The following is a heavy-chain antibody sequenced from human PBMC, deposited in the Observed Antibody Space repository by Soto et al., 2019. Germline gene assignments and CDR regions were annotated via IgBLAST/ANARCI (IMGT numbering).Heavy chain of an antibody. CDR2: IYYSGST. D-gene: IGHD6-13*01. J-gene: IGHJ5*02. CDR1: GGSISSGGYY. V-gene: IGHV4-31*03. Sequence: SETLSLTCTVSGGSISSGGYYWSWIRQHPGKGLEWIGYIYYSGSTYYNPSLKSRVTISVDTSKNQFSLKLSSVTAADTAVYYCARELGIAAGPGRNWFDPWGQGTLVTVSS. CDR3: ARELGIAAGPGRNWFDP.